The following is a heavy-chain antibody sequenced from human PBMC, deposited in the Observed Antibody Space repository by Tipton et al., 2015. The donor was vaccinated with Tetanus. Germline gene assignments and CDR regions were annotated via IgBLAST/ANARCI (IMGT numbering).Heavy chain of an antibody. D-gene: IGHD4-23*01. V-gene: IGHV5-51*01. CDR2: IYPDDADT. CDR3: ARHPRGNAGNPLYYFDY. CDR1: GYNFTHYS. J-gene: IGHJ4*02. Sequence: SLRLSCRGSGYNFTHYSIGWVRQMPGKGLEWMGIIYPDDADTRYSPSFQGQVTVSTDKSSNTAYLHWNSLKVSDSAMYFCARHPRGNAGNPLYYFDYWGQGTLVTVSS.